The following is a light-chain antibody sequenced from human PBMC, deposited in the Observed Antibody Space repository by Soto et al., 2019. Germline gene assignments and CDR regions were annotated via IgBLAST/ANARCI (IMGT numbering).Light chain of an antibody. Sequence: DIRMYQSPSTLSASVGDRVTITCRASQSISSWLAWYQQKPGKAPKLLIYDASSLESGVPSRFSGSGSGTEFTLTISSLQPDDFATYYCQQYNSYSTFGQGTKVEI. CDR1: QSISSW. V-gene: IGKV1-5*01. CDR3: QQYNSYST. CDR2: DAS. J-gene: IGKJ1*01.